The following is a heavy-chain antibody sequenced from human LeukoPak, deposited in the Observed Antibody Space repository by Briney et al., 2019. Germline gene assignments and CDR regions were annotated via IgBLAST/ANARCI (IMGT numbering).Heavy chain of an antibody. CDR1: GGSFIGYY. D-gene: IGHD3-16*02. J-gene: IGHJ4*02. V-gene: IGHV4-34*01. CDR3: ARGRMITFGGVIALDY. CDR2: INHSGST. Sequence: SESLSLTCAVYGGSFIGYYWSWIRQPPGEGMEWIGEINHSGSTNYNPSLKSRVTISVDTSKNQFSLKLSSVTAADTAVYYCARGRMITFGGVIALDYWGQGTLVTVSS.